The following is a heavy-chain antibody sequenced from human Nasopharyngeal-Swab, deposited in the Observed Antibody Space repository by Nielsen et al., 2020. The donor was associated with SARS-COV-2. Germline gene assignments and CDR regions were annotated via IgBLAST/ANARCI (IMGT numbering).Heavy chain of an antibody. CDR3: ARGPTQQLVRDY. CDR2: INHSGST. J-gene: IGHJ4*02. Sequence: WIRQPPGKGLEWIGEINHSGSTNYNPSLKSRVTISVDTSKNQFSLNLSSVTAADTAVYYCARGPTQQLVRDYWGQGTLVTVSS. V-gene: IGHV4-34*01. D-gene: IGHD6-13*01.